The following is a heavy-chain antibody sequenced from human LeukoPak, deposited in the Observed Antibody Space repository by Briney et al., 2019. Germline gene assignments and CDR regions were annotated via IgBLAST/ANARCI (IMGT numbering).Heavy chain of an antibody. J-gene: IGHJ4*02. CDR1: GGSISSSSYY. D-gene: IGHD5-12*01. V-gene: IGHV4-39*01. Sequence: SETLSLTCTVPGGSISSSSYYWGWIRQPPGKGLEWIGSIYYSGSTYYNPSLKSRVTISVDTSKNQFSLKLSSVTAADTAVYYCARAKGYGNFDYWGQGTLVTVSS. CDR3: ARAKGYGNFDY. CDR2: IYYSGST.